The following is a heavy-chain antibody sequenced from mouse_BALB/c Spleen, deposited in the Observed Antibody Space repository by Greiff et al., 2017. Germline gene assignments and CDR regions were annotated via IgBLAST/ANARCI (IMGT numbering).Heavy chain of an antibody. J-gene: IGHJ2*01. V-gene: IGHV7-3*02. CDR2: IRNKANGYTS. Sequence: EVQRVESGGGLVQPGGSLRLSCATSGFTFTDYYMCWVRQPPGKALEWFGFIRNKANGYTSEYSASVQGRFTISRDKSQSILYLQMNTLRAEDSATDYWASKRFDYWGQGTTLTVSS. CDR3: ASKRFDY. CDR1: GFTFTDYY.